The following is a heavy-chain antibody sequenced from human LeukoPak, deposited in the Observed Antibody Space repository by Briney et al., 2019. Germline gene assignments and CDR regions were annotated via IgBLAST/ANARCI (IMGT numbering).Heavy chain of an antibody. D-gene: IGHD2-15*01. CDR3: ARGGAWDIVVVVAATYYFDY. CDR2: INHSGST. V-gene: IGHV4-34*01. Sequence: NPSETLSLTCTVSGGSISSYYWSWIRQPPGKGLEWIGEINHSGSTNYNPSLKSRVTISVDTSKNQFSLKLSSVTAADTAVYYCARGGAWDIVVVVAATYYFDYWGQGTLVTVSS. J-gene: IGHJ4*02. CDR1: GGSISSYY.